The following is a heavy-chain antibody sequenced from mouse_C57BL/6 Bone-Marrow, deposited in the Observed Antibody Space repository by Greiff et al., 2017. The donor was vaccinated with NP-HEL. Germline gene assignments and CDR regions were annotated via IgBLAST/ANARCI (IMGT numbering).Heavy chain of an antibody. CDR3: ARHNYGSFSAMDY. J-gene: IGHJ4*01. D-gene: IGHD1-1*01. CDR2: ISSGGSYT. CDR1: GFTFSSYG. V-gene: IGHV5-6*01. Sequence: EVQLVESGGDLVKPGGSLKLSCAASGFTFSSYGMSWVRQTPDKRLEWVATISSGGSYTYYPDSVKGRFTISRDNAKNTLYLQMSSLKSEDTAMYYCARHNYGSFSAMDYWGQGTSVTVSS.